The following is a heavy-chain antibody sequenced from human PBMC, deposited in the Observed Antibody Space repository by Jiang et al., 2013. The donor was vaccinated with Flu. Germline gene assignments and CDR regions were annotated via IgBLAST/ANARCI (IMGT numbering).Heavy chain of an antibody. CDR2: ISYDGGNN. CDR3: AKDRLQWLNSAFYFDY. J-gene: IGHJ4*02. CDR1: GFTFRNYG. Sequence: GVVQPGRSLRLSCAASGFTFRNYGMHWVRQSPGKGLEWLAIISYDGGNNYYADSVKGRFTISRDNSKNTLFLQMNSLRADDTAVYYCAKDRLQWLNSAFYFDYWGQGTLVAVSS. V-gene: IGHV3-30*18. D-gene: IGHD6-19*01.